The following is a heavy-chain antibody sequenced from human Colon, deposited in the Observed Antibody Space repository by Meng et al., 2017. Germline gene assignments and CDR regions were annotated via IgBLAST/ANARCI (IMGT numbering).Heavy chain of an antibody. CDR2: AANSFDPSP. CDR1: GGSVSSAAYP. Sequence: GPALVRPSEPPSLTWTVSGGSVSSAAYPRGSVRQPPRNRPEWIGYAANSFDPSPNYNPSLKSRVTISLDTPKNQFSLKLTSVTAADTAVYYCARGYWGSLDYWGQGTLVTVSS. CDR3: ARGYWGSLDY. J-gene: IGHJ4*02. D-gene: IGHD7-27*01. V-gene: IGHV4-61*08.